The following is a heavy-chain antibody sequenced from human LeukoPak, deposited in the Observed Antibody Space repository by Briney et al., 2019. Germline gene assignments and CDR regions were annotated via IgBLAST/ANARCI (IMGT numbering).Heavy chain of an antibody. J-gene: IGHJ4*02. CDR1: GGTFSSYA. CDR2: IIPILGIA. CDR3: ARGGCSGGSCYSLAPDYFDY. Sequence: ASVKVSCKASGGTFSSYAISWVRQAPGQGLEWMGRIIPILGIANYAQKFQGRVTITADKSTSTAYMELSSLRSEDMAVYYCARGGCSGGSCYSLAPDYFDYWGQGTLVTVSS. V-gene: IGHV1-69*04. D-gene: IGHD2-15*01.